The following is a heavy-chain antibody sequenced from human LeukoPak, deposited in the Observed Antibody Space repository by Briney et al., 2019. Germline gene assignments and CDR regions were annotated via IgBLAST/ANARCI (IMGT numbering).Heavy chain of an antibody. CDR2: IYPGDSDT. J-gene: IGHJ5*02. D-gene: IGHD3-10*01. CDR1: GYDFPSYW. Sequence: GESLKISCKGSGYDFPSYWIAWVRQVPGRGLEWMGIIYPGDSDTKYSPAFQGQVTISADKSISTAYLQWSSLKASDTAMYYCARHHSSSYYGSGLGPWGQGTLVTVSS. V-gene: IGHV5-51*01. CDR3: ARHHSSSYYGSGLGP.